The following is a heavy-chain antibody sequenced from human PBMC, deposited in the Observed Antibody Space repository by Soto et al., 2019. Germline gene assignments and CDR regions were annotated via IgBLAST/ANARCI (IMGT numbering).Heavy chain of an antibody. D-gene: IGHD1-7*01. CDR1: GGSISSGYYY. Sequence: SETLSLTCSVSGGSISSGYYYWSWIRQPPGKGLEWIGSIYHSGSTYYNPSLKSRVTISVDTSKNQFSLKLSSVTAADTAVYYCARDGNSNTYYYYGMDVWGQGTTVTVSS. CDR3: ARDGNSNTYYYYGMDV. V-gene: IGHV4-39*07. CDR2: IYHSGST. J-gene: IGHJ6*02.